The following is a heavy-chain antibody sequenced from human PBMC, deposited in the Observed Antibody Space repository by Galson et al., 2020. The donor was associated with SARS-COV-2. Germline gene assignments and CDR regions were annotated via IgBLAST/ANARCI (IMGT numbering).Heavy chain of an antibody. V-gene: IGHV3-30*02. D-gene: IGHD4-17*01. CDR3: ARGAPTVTTLLDY. CDR1: GFTFSNYA. CDR2: IRYDGSVQ. J-gene: IGHJ4*02. Sequence: GGSLRLSCAASGFTFSNYAMHWVRRSPGKGLEWVAFIRYDGSVQYYADSVKGRFTISRDNSKNTLYLQMNSLRAEDTAVYYCARGAPTVTTLLDYWGQGTLVTVSS.